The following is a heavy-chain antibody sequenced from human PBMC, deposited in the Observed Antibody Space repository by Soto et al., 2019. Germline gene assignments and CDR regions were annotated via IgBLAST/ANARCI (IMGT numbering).Heavy chain of an antibody. CDR1: GYTFTSHT. V-gene: IGHV1-3*01. CDR2: INVNNDNT. D-gene: IGHD5-18*01. J-gene: IGHJ4*02. CDR3: ARSSFTAVDY. Sequence: QVQLVQSGTEVKKPGASVKISCKASGYTFTSHTIHWVRQAPGQRLEWMAWINVNNDNTKYSHKFQGRVTLTIDTSASTVYLNLSNLRSEDTAVYYCARSSFTAVDYWGQGTLVSVSS.